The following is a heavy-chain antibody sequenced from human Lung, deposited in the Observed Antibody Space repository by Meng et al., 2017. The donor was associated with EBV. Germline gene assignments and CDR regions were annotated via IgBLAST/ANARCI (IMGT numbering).Heavy chain of an antibody. CDR3: ARAVDTGYFDY. J-gene: IGHJ4*02. D-gene: IGHD5-18*01. Sequence: QVQDCCSGLGKASQPQSLTCTVSVGSISSGGHYWSCVRQHPGKGLEWIGYIYYSGSTYYNPSLKSLVSISVDTSNNQFSLKLSSVTAADTAVYYCARAVDTGYFDYWGQGTLVTVSS. CDR1: VGSISSGGHY. V-gene: IGHV4-31*01. CDR2: IYYSGST.